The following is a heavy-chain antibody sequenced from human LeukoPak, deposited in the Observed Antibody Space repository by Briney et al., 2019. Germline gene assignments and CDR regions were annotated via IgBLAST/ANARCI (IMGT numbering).Heavy chain of an antibody. CDR1: GGSISSSNW. CDR2: IYHSGST. D-gene: IGHD3-22*01. V-gene: IGHV4-4*02. J-gene: IGHJ6*03. CDR3: ARAVEGIVVVYYYYYYMDV. Sequence: SETLSLTCAVSGGSISSSNWWSWVRQPPGKGLEWIGEIYHSGSTNYNPSLKSRVTISVDKSKNQFSLKLSSVTAADTAVYYCARAVEGIVVVYYYYYYMDVWGKGTTVTVSS.